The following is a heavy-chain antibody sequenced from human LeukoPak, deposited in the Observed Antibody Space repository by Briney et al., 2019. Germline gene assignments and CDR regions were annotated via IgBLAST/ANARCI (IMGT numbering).Heavy chain of an antibody. Sequence: SVKVSCKASGGTFSSYAISWVRQAPGQGLEWMGRIIPILGIANYAQKFQGRVTITADKSTSTAYMELSSLRSEDTAVYYCARAGTGMTTVTNFDYWGQGTPVTVSS. D-gene: IGHD4-17*01. CDR2: IIPILGIA. V-gene: IGHV1-69*04. J-gene: IGHJ4*02. CDR1: GGTFSSYA. CDR3: ARAGTGMTTVTNFDY.